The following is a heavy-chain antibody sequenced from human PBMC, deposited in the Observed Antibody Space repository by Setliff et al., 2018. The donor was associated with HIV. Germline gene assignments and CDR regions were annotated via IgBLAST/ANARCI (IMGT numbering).Heavy chain of an antibody. CDR1: GFTFSNAW. CDR2: IKSKTDGGTT. Sequence: GGSLRLSCAASGFTFSNAWMSWVRQAPGKGLEWVGRIKSKTDGGTTDYAAPVKGRFTISRDDSKNQFSLKLNSVTAADTAVYYCARDAPWDSYGLDYWGQGTLVTVSS. CDR3: ARDAPWDSYGLDY. V-gene: IGHV3-15*05. J-gene: IGHJ4*02. D-gene: IGHD5-18*01.